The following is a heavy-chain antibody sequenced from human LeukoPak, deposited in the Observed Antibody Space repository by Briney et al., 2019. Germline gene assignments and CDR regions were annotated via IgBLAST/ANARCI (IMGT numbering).Heavy chain of an antibody. J-gene: IGHJ4*02. V-gene: IGHV4-59*01. CDR2: IYDSGST. CDR1: GGFSSSYY. CDR3: ARRYTYGSLGFDY. Sequence: SETLSLTCSVSGGFSSSYYWHWIRQPPGKGLEWIGYIYDSGSTNYNPSLKSRVTISVDTSKNQFALKLSSVTAADTAVYYCARRYTYGSLGFDYWGQGTLVTVSS. D-gene: IGHD5-18*01.